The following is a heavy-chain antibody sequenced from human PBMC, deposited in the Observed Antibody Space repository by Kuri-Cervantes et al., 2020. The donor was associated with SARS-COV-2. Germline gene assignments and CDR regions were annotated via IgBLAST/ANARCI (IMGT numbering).Heavy chain of an antibody. D-gene: IGHD3-22*01. V-gene: IGHV3-23*01. CDR3: AREAYNYYYDSSGYLLGGAFDI. Sequence: GGSLRLSCAASGFTFGSYVMNWVRQAPGKGLEWVSTISVSGGSTYYADSVKGRFTISRDSSENTLYLQMNSLRAEDTAVYYCAREAYNYYYDSSGYLLGGAFDIWGQGTMVTVSS. CDR1: GFTFGSYV. CDR2: ISVSGGST. J-gene: IGHJ3*02.